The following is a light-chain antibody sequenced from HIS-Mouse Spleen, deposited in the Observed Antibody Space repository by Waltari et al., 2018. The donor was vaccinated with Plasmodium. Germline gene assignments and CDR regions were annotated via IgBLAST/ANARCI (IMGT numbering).Light chain of an antibody. V-gene: IGKV3-15*01. CDR1: QSVSSN. CDR2: GAS. CDR3: QQYNNPRTT. J-gene: IGKJ2*01. Sequence: DIVMTQSPPTLSVSPGERATLSCRASQSVSSNLAWYQQKPGQAPRLLIYGASTSATGIPARFSGSGSGTEFTLTISSLQSEDFAVYYCQQYNNPRTTFGQGTKLEIK.